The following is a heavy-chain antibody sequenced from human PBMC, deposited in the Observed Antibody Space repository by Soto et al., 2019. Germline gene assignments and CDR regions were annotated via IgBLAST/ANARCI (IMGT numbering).Heavy chain of an antibody. CDR1: GGSISSGGYY. J-gene: IGHJ5*02. CDR2: IYYSGST. CDR3: AASSSWAHNWFDP. Sequence: PSETLSLTCTVSGGSISSGGYYWSWIRQHPGKGPEWIGYIYYSGSTYYNPSLKSRVTISVDTSKNQFSLKLSSVTAADTAVYYCAASSSWAHNWFDPWGQGTLVTVSS. V-gene: IGHV4-31*03. D-gene: IGHD6-13*01.